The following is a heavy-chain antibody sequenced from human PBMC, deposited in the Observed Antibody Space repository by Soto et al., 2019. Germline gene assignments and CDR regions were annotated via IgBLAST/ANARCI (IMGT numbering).Heavy chain of an antibody. V-gene: IGHV1-58*01. D-gene: IGHD6-19*01. CDR1: GFTFTSSA. CDR3: AADRGIAVAGTGGMDV. CDR2: IVVGSGNT. J-gene: IGHJ6*02. Sequence: QMQLVQSGPEVKKPGTSVKVSCKASGFTFTSSAVQWVRQARGQRLEWIGWIVVGSGNTNYAQKFQERVTITRDMSTSTAYKELSSLRSEATAVYYCAADRGIAVAGTGGMDVWGQGTTVTVSS.